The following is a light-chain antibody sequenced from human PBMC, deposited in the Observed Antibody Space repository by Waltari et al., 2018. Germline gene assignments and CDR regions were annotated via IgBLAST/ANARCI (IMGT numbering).Light chain of an antibody. CDR2: DAS. V-gene: IGKV3-20*01. J-gene: IGKJ1*01. Sequence: DIVLTQSPGPLSLSPGERASPFCRASQSVGHYLAWYQQKPGQAPRLVMYDASTRATGIPDRFSGSGSGTDFSLTISRLEPEDFAVYYCQKYVNLPATFGQGTRVEIK. CDR3: QKYVNLPAT. CDR1: QSVGHY.